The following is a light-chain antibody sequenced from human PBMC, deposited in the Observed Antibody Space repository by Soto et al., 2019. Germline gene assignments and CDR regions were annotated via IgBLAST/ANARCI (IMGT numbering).Light chain of an antibody. CDR2: GAS. CDR1: QSVSSSY. CDR3: QQYGSSLGVT. V-gene: IGKV3-20*01. J-gene: IGKJ4*01. Sequence: IVLTQSPGTLSLSPGERATLSCRASQSVSSSYLAWYQQKPGQAPRLLIYGASSRATGIPDRFSGSGSGTDLTLTISRLEPEDFAVYYCQQYGSSLGVTFGGGTKVDIK.